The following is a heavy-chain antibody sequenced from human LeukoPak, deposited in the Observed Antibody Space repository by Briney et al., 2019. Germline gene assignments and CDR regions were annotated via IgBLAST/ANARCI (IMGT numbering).Heavy chain of an antibody. D-gene: IGHD3-9*01. J-gene: IGHJ4*02. V-gene: IGHV3-64*02. CDR3: ARGRWVDIVTHGFDY. Sequence: GGSLRLSCAASGFTFSTYAMHWVRQAPGKGLEYVSAISSNGQSTYYADSVKGRFTISRDNSENTVYLQMGSLRAEDMAVYYCARGRWVDIVTHGFDYWGQGSLVAVSS. CDR2: ISSNGQST. CDR1: GFTFSTYA.